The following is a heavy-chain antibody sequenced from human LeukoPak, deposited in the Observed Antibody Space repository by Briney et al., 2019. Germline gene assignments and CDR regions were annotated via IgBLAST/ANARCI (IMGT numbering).Heavy chain of an antibody. CDR1: GGSISGYY. CDR3: ARDDGRGVVTPY. J-gene: IGHJ4*02. CDR2: IYYSGRT. Sequence: SETLSLTCTVSGGSISGYYWSWIRQPPGKGLEWIGSIYYSGRTFYNPSLKSRVAISVDTSKNQFSLNLISVTAADTAVYYCARDDGRGVVTPYWGQGTLVTVSS. D-gene: IGHD2-21*02. V-gene: IGHV4-59*12.